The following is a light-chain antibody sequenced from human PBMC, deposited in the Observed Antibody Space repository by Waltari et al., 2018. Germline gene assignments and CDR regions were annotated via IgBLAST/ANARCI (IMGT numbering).Light chain of an antibody. CDR3: SSYTLTNPVV. CDR2: DVS. J-gene: IGLJ2*01. V-gene: IGLV2-14*03. CDR1: SNDISANDY. Sequence: QSVVTQPTPVSGSPGQSISISCTGTSNDISANDYVSWYQQHPGRAPQLVIYDVSVRPSGVSIRFSGSKSGNTASLTISGLQAEDEALYYCSSYTLTNPVVFGGGTKLTVL.